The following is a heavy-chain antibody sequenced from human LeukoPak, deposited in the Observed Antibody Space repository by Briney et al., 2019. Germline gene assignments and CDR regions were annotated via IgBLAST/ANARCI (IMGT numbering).Heavy chain of an antibody. CDR2: IYSSGST. CDR3: AAAFDLDAFDI. CDR1: GGSISSYY. Sequence: SETLSLTCTVSGGSISSYYWSWNRQPPGKGLEWIGSIYSSGSTYYNPSLKSRVTMSADTSKNQFSLKLSSVTAADTAVYYCAAAFDLDAFDIWGQGTMVTVSS. D-gene: IGHD3-9*01. V-gene: IGHV4-59*04. J-gene: IGHJ3*02.